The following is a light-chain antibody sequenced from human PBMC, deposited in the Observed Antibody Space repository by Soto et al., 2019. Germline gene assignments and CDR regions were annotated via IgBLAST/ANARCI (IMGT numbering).Light chain of an antibody. CDR2: GAS. V-gene: IGKV3-15*01. CDR3: QQYSSWPPWT. J-gene: IGKJ1*01. CDR1: QSVSSN. Sequence: EIVMTQSPDTLSVSPGERATLSCRASQSVSSNLAWYQQKPGQAPRLLIYGASARATGIPARFSGSGSGTEFTLTISSLESEDSAVYYCQQYSSWPPWTCGQGTKGDIK.